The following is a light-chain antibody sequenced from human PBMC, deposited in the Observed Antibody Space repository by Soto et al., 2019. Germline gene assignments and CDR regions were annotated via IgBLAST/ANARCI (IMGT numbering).Light chain of an antibody. J-gene: IGKJ1*01. CDR3: QQTLSVPRT. V-gene: IGKV1-39*01. CDR2: AAS. Sequence: DIQMTQSPRFLSASVGDRVTITCRASQNIRTYLTWYQQKPGKGPTVLIYAASTLQRGVPSRFSGSTTGTDFTLTITVLQPEDSATYYCQQTLSVPRTFGLGTKVEIK. CDR1: QNIRTY.